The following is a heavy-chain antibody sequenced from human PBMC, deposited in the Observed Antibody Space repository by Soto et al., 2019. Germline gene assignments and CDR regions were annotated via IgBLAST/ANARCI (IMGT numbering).Heavy chain of an antibody. V-gene: IGHV1-69*12. CDR3: ARGDATKIVVTTYYAMDV. CDR1: GGSLSNFG. CDR2: IIPVFGTP. J-gene: IGHJ6*02. Sequence: QVQLVQSGAEVKKPGSSVKVSCTASGGSLSNFGISWVRQAHGQGLEWMGAIIPVFGTPNYAQKFQDRVMINADESTTTVYMEVRSLTSEDTAVYYCARGDATKIVVTTYYAMDVWGQGTTVTVSS. D-gene: IGHD3-22*01.